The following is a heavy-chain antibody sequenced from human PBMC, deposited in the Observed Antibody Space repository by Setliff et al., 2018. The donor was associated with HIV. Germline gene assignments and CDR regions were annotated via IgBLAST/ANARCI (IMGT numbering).Heavy chain of an antibody. D-gene: IGHD6-19*01. CDR3: ARDPPSSGWYRADY. Sequence: ASVKVSCKASGYTFTSYGISWVRQAPGQGLEWMGWISAYNGNTDYAQKLQGRVTLTTDTSTSTAYMELRSLRSDDTAVYYCARDPPSSGWYRADYWGQGTLVTVSS. CDR2: ISAYNGNT. J-gene: IGHJ4*02. V-gene: IGHV1-18*01. CDR1: GYTFTSYG.